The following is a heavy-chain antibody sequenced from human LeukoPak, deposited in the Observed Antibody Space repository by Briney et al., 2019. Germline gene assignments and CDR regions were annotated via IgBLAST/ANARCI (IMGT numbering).Heavy chain of an antibody. CDR2: IYYSGST. Sequence: SETLSLTCTVSGGSISSSSYYWGWIRQPPGKGLEWIGYIYYSGSTNYNPSLKSRVTISVDTSKNQFSLKLSSVTAADTAEYYCARDHLEFPDDSSGYSSGYYYYYGMDVWGQGTTVTVSS. D-gene: IGHD3-22*01. J-gene: IGHJ6*02. V-gene: IGHV4-61*01. CDR1: GGSISSSSYY. CDR3: ARDHLEFPDDSSGYSSGYYYYYGMDV.